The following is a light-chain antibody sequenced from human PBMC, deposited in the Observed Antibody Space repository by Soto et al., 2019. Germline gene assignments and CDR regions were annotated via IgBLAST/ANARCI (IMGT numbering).Light chain of an antibody. CDR2: GNR. V-gene: IGLV1-40*01. CDR3: NSYTSSTSRPYV. Sequence: QSVLTQPPSVSGAPGQRVTISCTGNSSNIGAGYDVHWYQQLPGRAPKLLIFGNRNRPSGVPDRFSGSKSGSSASLAITGLQAEDEADYFCNSYTSSTSRPYVFGTGTKVTVL. CDR1: SSNIGAGYD. J-gene: IGLJ1*01.